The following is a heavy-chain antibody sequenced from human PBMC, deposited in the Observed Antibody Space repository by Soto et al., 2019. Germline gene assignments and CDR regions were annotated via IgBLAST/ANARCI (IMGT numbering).Heavy chain of an antibody. CDR3: AKTLSGYNYGPSGSYYYGMDV. CDR2: ISYDGSNK. J-gene: IGHJ6*02. D-gene: IGHD5-18*01. Sequence: GGFLTLSCAASRFTFSSYGMHWVRQDPGKGLAWVAVISYDGSNKYYADSVKGRFTISRDNSKNTLHLQMNSLRAEDTAVYYCAKTLSGYNYGPSGSYYYGMDVWGQGTTVTVSS. CDR1: RFTFSSYG. V-gene: IGHV3-30*18.